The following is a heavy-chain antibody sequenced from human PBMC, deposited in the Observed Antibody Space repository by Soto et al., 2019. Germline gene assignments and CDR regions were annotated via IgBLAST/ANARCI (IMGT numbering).Heavy chain of an antibody. J-gene: IGHJ6*02. CDR3: ARVGYSSTGTTLHFHGLDV. D-gene: IGHD3-22*01. V-gene: IGHV1-46*01. Sequence: ASVKVSCKTSGYNFTSHYIHWVRQAPGQRLESMGIIYPRGGSTIYAQKFQGKVTMTRDTSTHTLYMELSSLRSEDTAVYYCARVGYSSTGTTLHFHGLDVWGQGTTVTVSS. CDR2: IYPRGGST. CDR1: GYNFTSHY.